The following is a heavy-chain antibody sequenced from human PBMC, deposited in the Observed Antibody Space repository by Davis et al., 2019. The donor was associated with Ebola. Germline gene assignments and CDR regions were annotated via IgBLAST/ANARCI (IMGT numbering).Heavy chain of an antibody. D-gene: IGHD1-26*01. V-gene: IGHV3-23*01. CDR3: AKQRGVGAIDYDY. CDR1: GFVFSYYD. Sequence: GESLKISCAGSGFVFSYYDMNWVRQAPGKGLEWVSYISSGGGAPYYADSVKGRFTTFRDNPKNTLYLQMNSLRADDTAVYYCAKQRGVGAIDYDYWGRGTVVTVSS. CDR2: ISSGGGAP. J-gene: IGHJ4*02.